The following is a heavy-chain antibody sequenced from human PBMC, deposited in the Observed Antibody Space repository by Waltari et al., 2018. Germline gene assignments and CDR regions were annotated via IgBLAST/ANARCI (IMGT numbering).Heavy chain of an antibody. J-gene: IGHJ6*03. Sequence: EVQLVESGGGLVQPGGSLSLSCAASGLAFSIYATLWVRQAPGKGLEYVSAISSNGVSTYYANSMKGRLSISRDNSKNTLYLQMGSLRAEDMAVYYCARSPDQPDSLDYYMDVWGKGTTVTVSS. V-gene: IGHV3-64*01. CDR3: ARSPDQPDSLDYYMDV. CDR2: ISSNGVST. CDR1: GLAFSIYA. D-gene: IGHD2-21*01.